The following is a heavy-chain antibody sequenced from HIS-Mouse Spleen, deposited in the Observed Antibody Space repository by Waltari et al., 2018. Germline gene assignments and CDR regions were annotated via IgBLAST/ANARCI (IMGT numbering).Heavy chain of an antibody. D-gene: IGHD6-19*01. V-gene: IGHV2-70*15. J-gene: IGHJ4*02. Sequence: QVTLSESGPALVIPTQTLSLTCTFPGLPLCTSGMCVSWFHLPPGKALEWLARIDWDDDKYDSTTLKTRLTISRDTSKNQVVLTMTNMDPLDTATYYCARIAEGYTSGWYAFDYWGQGTLVTVSS. CDR3: ARIAEGYTSGWYAFDY. CDR1: GLPLCTSGMC. CDR2: IDWDDDK.